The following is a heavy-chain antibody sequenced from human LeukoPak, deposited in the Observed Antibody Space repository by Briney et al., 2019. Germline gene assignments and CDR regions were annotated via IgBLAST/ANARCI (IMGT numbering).Heavy chain of an antibody. Sequence: PGGSLRLSCAASGFTFSSYSMNWVRQAPGKGLEWVSSISSSSSYIYYADSVKGRFTISRDNAKNSLYLQMNSLRAEDTAVYYCARVEYCSSTSCYSEFDYWGQGTLVTVSS. CDR1: GFTFSSYS. J-gene: IGHJ4*02. CDR3: ARVEYCSSTSCYSEFDY. CDR2: ISSSSSYI. D-gene: IGHD2-2*01. V-gene: IGHV3-21*01.